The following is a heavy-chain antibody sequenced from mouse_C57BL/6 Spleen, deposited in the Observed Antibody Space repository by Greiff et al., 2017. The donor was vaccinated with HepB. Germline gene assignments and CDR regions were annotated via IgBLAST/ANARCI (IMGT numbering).Heavy chain of an antibody. CDR1: GYTFTSYD. V-gene: IGHV1-85*01. CDR3: ARSGFAY. Sequence: VQGVESGPELVKPGASVKLSCKASGYTFTSYDINWVKQRPGQGLEWIGWIYPRDGSTKYNEKFKGKATLTVDTSSSTAYMELHSLTSEDSAVYFCARSGFAYWGQGTLVTVSA. J-gene: IGHJ3*01. CDR2: IYPRDGST.